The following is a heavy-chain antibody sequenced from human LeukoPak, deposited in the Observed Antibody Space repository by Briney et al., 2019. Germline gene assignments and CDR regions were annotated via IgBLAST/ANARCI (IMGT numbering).Heavy chain of an antibody. CDR3: AKALYDSPLAGDP. D-gene: IGHD3-22*01. Sequence: PGGSLRLSCAASGFTFSNNGMAWVRQAPGKGLEWVSSIHPSGVNTHYADSVKGRFTISRDNSKNTLFLQMSSLRVEDTAIYYCAKALYDSPLAGDPWGQGTLVTVSS. J-gene: IGHJ5*02. V-gene: IGHV3-23*01. CDR2: IHPSGVNT. CDR1: GFTFSNNG.